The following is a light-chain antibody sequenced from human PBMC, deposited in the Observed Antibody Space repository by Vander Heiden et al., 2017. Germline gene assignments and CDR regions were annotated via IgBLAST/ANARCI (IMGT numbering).Light chain of an antibody. V-gene: IGLV3-9*01. J-gene: IGLJ2*01. CDR1: DFAQKY. Sequence: SYQLTQPISLSVALGQTARISCRGNDFAQKYVHWYQQKPGQAPLLVIYRDSIRPSGIPERFSGSNSGNTATLTIGGAQAGDDADYYCQVWDSDTMIFGGGTELTVL. CDR2: RDS. CDR3: QVWDSDTMI.